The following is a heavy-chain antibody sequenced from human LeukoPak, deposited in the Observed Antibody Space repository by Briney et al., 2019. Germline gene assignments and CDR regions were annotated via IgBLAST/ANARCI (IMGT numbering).Heavy chain of an antibody. Sequence: SGTLSLTCTVSGGSISSYYWSWIRQPPGKGLEWIGYIYYSGSTNYNPSLKSRVTISVDTSKNQFSLKLSSVTAADTAVYYCARGTYDFWSGYHYGMDVWGQGTTVTVSS. CDR2: IYYSGST. CDR3: ARGTYDFWSGYHYGMDV. CDR1: GGSISSYY. V-gene: IGHV4-59*01. J-gene: IGHJ6*02. D-gene: IGHD3-3*01.